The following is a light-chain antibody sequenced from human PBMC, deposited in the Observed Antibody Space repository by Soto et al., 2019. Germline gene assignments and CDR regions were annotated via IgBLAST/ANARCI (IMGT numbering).Light chain of an antibody. CDR2: VGS. J-gene: IGLJ2*01. CDR3: CSYAGSSTFAV. CDR1: SSDVGSYNL. V-gene: IGLV2-23*03. Sequence: QSALTQPASVSGSPGQSITISCTGTSSDVGSYNLVSWYQQHPGKAPKLMIYVGSKRPSGVSNRFSGSKSGNTASLTISGLQAEDEADYYCCSYAGSSTFAVFGGGTKVTVL.